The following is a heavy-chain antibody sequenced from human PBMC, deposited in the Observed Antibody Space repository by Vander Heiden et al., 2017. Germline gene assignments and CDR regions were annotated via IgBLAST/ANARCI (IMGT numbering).Heavy chain of an antibody. D-gene: IGHD3-16*02. Sequence: EVQLVESGGGLVKPGGSLRLSCPASGFTFSSYSMTWLTQAPGKGLGWFSSISSSSSYIYYADSVKGRFTISRDNAKNSLYLQMNRLRAEDTAVYYCARGNYDYVWGSYRIDWFDPWGQGTLVTVSS. V-gene: IGHV3-21*01. CDR1: GFTFSSYS. J-gene: IGHJ5*02. CDR3: ARGNYDYVWGSYRIDWFDP. CDR2: ISSSSSYI.